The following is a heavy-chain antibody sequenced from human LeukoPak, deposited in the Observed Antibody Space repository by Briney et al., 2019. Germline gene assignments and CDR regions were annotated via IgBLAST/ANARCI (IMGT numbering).Heavy chain of an antibody. V-gene: IGHV3-48*04. Sequence: PGGSLRLSCAASGFTFSSYGMNWVRQAPGKGPEWLSYISSEGTISYADSVKGRFTISRDNTKHSLYLQMNSLRAEDTAVYYCARADSTSVTATWGQGTLVTVSS. J-gene: IGHJ5*02. CDR2: ISSEGTI. CDR3: ARADSTSVTAT. D-gene: IGHD4-11*01. CDR1: GFTFSSYG.